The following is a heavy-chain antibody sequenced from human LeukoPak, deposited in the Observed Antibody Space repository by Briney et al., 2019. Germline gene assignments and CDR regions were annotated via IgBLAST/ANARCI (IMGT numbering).Heavy chain of an antibody. CDR2: IYTSGST. V-gene: IGHV4-4*09. CDR1: GGSISSYY. J-gene: IGHJ4*02. CDR3: ARHVQYGSPFDY. Sequence: HPSETLSLTCTVSGGSISSYYWSWFRQPPGKGLEWIGYIYTSGSTNYNPSLKSRATISVDTSNNQLSLKLSAVTAADTAVYYCARHVQYGSPFDYWGQGTLVTVSS. D-gene: IGHD6-13*01.